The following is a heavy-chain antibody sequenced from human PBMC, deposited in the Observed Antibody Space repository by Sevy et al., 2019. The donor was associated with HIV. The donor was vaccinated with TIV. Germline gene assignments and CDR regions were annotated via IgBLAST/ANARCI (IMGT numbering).Heavy chain of an antibody. CDR2: INQNGTEI. J-gene: IGHJ6*02. CDR3: AINSDYGMDA. V-gene: IGHV3-7*01. D-gene: IGHD4-4*01. Sequence: GGSLRLSCVVSGFTFRNYWMSWVRQDPGKGVEWVANINQNGTEIYSVDSGKGRLPFSRDKTKNSVYRQMNSLGAEDTAIYYCAINSDYGMDAWGQGTTVTVSS. CDR1: GFTFRNYW.